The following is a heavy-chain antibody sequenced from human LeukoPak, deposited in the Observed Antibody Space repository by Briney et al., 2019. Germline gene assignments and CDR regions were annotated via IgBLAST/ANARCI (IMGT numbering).Heavy chain of an antibody. V-gene: IGHV4-59*12. Sequence: WETLSLTCTVSGGSISSYYWSWIRQPPGKGLEWIGYIYYSGSTNYNPSLKSRVTISVDTSKNQFSLKLSSVTAADTAVYYCARGHGDYAKGYFDYWGQGTLVTVSS. CDR1: GGSISSYY. CDR2: IYYSGST. CDR3: ARGHGDYAKGYFDY. D-gene: IGHD4-17*01. J-gene: IGHJ4*02.